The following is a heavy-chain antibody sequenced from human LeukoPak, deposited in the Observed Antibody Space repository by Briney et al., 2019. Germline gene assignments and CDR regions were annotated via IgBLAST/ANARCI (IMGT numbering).Heavy chain of an antibody. CDR2: FDPEDGET. CDR3: ATRRRWELVWGYHFDY. D-gene: IGHD1-26*01. CDR1: GYTLTELS. V-gene: IGHV1-24*01. Sequence: ASVKVSCKVSGYTLTELSMHWVRQAPGKGLEWMGGFDPEDGETIYAQKFQGRVTMTEDTSTDTAYMELSSLRSGDTAVYYCATRRRWELVWGYHFDYWGQGTLVTVSS. J-gene: IGHJ4*02.